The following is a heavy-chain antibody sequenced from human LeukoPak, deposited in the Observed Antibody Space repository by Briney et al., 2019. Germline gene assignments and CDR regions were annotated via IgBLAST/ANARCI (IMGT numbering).Heavy chain of an antibody. CDR3: AGIEILTGPYDYYYYYGIDV. CDR2: IYYSGST. J-gene: IGHJ6*02. V-gene: IGHV4-39*01. D-gene: IGHD3-9*01. Sequence: PSETLSLTCTVSGGSISSSSYYWGWIRQPPGKGLEWIGSIYYSGSTYYNPSLKSQVTISVDTSKNQFSLKLSSVTAADTAVYYCAGIEILTGPYDYYYYYGIDVWGQGTTVTVSS. CDR1: GGSISSSSYY.